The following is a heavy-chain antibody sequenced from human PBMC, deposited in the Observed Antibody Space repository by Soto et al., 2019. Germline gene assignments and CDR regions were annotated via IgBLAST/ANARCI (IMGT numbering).Heavy chain of an antibody. V-gene: IGHV4-34*01. J-gene: IGHJ4*02. Sequence: KSSETLSLTCAVYGDSFSGYYWSWFRKPPATGLEWIGEIHVSGSTNYNPSLKRRLTISVDTSRNQCSLKLSSVTAANTAVYYCASGVRRPSSSYFDYWGQGTLVTVSS. CDR3: ASGVRRPSSSYFDY. CDR1: GDSFSGYY. D-gene: IGHD6-6*01. CDR2: IHVSGST.